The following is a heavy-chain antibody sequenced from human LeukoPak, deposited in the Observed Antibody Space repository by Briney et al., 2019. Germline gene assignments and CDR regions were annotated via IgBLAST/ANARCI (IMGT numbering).Heavy chain of an antibody. Sequence: GASVKVSCKASGGTFSSYAISWVRQAPGQELEWMGRIIPILGIANYAQKFQGRVTITADKSTSTAYMELSSLRSEDTAVYYCARDLRAVAGTTDYWGQGTLVTVSS. CDR2: IIPILGIA. J-gene: IGHJ4*02. V-gene: IGHV1-69*04. D-gene: IGHD6-19*01. CDR3: ARDLRAVAGTTDY. CDR1: GGTFSSYA.